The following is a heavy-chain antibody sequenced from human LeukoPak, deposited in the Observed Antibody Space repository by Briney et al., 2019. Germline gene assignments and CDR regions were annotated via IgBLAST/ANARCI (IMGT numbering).Heavy chain of an antibody. CDR1: GFTFSSYG. CDR3: AKGPIRSRAYYYYMDV. Sequence: PGGSLRLSCAASGFTFSSYGMSWVRQAPGKGLEWVANIKQDGSEKYYVDSVKGRFTISRDNAKNSLYLQMNSLRAEDTALYYCAKGPIRSRAYYYYMDVWGKGTTVTVSS. D-gene: IGHD2-15*01. CDR2: IKQDGSEK. J-gene: IGHJ6*03. V-gene: IGHV3-7*03.